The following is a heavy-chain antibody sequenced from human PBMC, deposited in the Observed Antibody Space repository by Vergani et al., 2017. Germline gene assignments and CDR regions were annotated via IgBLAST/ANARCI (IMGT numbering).Heavy chain of an antibody. CDR3: AKSGWLQHFGAHYFDS. CDR2: ISGSGGNT. D-gene: IGHD5-24*01. CDR1: GFTFSSYA. Sequence: EVQLLESGGRLVQPGGSLRLSCGASGFTFSSYAMTWVRQAPGKGLEWVSAISGSGGNTFYTDSVKGRFTISRDNSKDTLYLQMDSLRAEDTAVYYCAKSGWLQHFGAHYFDSWGQGILVTVSS. V-gene: IGHV3-23*01. J-gene: IGHJ4*02.